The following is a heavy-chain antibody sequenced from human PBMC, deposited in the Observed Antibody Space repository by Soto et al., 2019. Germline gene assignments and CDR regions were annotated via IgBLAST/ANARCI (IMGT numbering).Heavy chain of an antibody. J-gene: IGHJ6*03. CDR2: MNPNSGNT. V-gene: IGHV1-8*01. Sequence: GASVKVSGKASGYTFTSYDINWVRQATGQGLEWMGWMNPNSGNTGYAQKFQGRVTMTRNTSISTAYMELSSLRSEDTAVYYCARGAYYDFWSGYSVNHGDYYYYYMDVWGKGTTVTVSS. D-gene: IGHD3-3*01. CDR1: GYTFTSYD. CDR3: ARGAYYDFWSGYSVNHGDYYYYYMDV.